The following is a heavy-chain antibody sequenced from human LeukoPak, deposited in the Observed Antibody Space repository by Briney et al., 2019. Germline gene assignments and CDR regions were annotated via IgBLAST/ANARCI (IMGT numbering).Heavy chain of an antibody. D-gene: IGHD3-22*01. CDR3: AKDNNCYDSSWNWFDP. Sequence: GGSLRLSCAASGFTFDDYAMHWVRQAPGKGLEWVSGISWNSGSIGYADSVKGRFTISRDNAKNSLYLQMNSLRAEDTALYYCAKDNNCYDSSWNWFDPWGQGTLVTVSS. J-gene: IGHJ5*02. CDR2: ISWNSGSI. V-gene: IGHV3-9*01. CDR1: GFTFDDYA.